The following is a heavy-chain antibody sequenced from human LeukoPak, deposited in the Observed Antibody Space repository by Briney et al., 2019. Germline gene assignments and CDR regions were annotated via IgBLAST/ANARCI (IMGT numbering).Heavy chain of an antibody. D-gene: IGHD3-22*01. CDR3: ARRHYYDSSGLPAFDI. J-gene: IGHJ3*02. CDR2: IYPGDSDT. V-gene: IGHV5-51*01. CDR1: GYSFTSYW. Sequence: GESPKISCKGSGYSFTSYWIGWVRQMPGKGLEWMGIIYPGDSDTRYSPSFQGQVTISADKSISTAYLQWSSLKASDTATYYCARRHYYDSSGLPAFDIWGQGTMVTVSS.